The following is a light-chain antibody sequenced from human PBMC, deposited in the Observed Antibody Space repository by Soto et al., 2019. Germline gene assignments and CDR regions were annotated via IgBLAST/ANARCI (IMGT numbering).Light chain of an antibody. Sequence: DIQMTQSPSSLSASVGDRITITVLASQSISTYVNWYQQQPGKAPKLLIYAASSLQIGVPSRFSGSGSGTDFTLTISSLQPEDFAIYYCQQTYTTPEITFGQGTRLEIK. V-gene: IGKV1-39*01. CDR2: AAS. J-gene: IGKJ5*01. CDR1: QSISTY. CDR3: QQTYTTPEIT.